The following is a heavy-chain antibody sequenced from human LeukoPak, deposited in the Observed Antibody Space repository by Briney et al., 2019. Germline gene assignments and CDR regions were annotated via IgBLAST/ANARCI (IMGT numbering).Heavy chain of an antibody. Sequence: SETLSLTCAVYGGSFSGYYWSWIRQPPGKGLEWIGEINHSGSTNYNPSLKSRVTISVDTSKNQFSLKLSSVTAADTAVYYCARDTGSVVTAITFDYWGQGTLVTVSS. CDR3: ARDTGSVVTAITFDY. D-gene: IGHD2-21*02. CDR1: GGSFSGYY. V-gene: IGHV4-34*01. CDR2: INHSGST. J-gene: IGHJ4*02.